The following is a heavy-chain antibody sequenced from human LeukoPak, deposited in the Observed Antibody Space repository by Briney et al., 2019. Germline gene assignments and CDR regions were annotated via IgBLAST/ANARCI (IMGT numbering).Heavy chain of an antibody. V-gene: IGHV3-7*01. Sequence: GGSLRLSCADSQFTFNGSWMNWVRQAPGKGLEWVANMDPTGSQKRYVDSVRGRFTISKDNPGASLYLGMHSLRAEDTAIYYCAIWTSGNYWGQGTLVTVSS. CDR2: MDPTGSQK. CDR3: AIWTSGNY. J-gene: IGHJ4*02. CDR1: QFTFNGSW. D-gene: IGHD1-1*01.